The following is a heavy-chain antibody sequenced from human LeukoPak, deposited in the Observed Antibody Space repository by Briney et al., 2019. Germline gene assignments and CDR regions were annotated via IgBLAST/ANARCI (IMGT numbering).Heavy chain of an antibody. CDR1: GGSISSYY. D-gene: IGHD1-1*01. J-gene: IGHJ4*02. CDR3: ARHRNNWNDEAHFDY. V-gene: IGHV4-59*08. CDR2: IYYSGST. Sequence: SETLSLTCTVSGGSISSYYWSWIRQPPGKGLECIGYIYYSGSTNYNPSLKSRVTISVDTSKNQFSLKLSSVTAADTAVYYCARHRNNWNDEAHFDYWGQGTLVTVSS.